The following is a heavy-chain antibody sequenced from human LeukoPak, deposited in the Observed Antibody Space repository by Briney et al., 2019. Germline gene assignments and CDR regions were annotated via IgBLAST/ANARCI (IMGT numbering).Heavy chain of an antibody. CDR3: ARDHYYRSGSYYVY. CDR1: GFTFSSYW. D-gene: IGHD3-10*01. V-gene: IGHV3-7*04. J-gene: IGHJ4*02. CDR2: IKQDESEK. Sequence: PGGSLRLSSADSGFTFSSYWMSWVRQAPGKGLEWVANIKQDESEKYYVDSVKGRFTISRDNAKNSLYLQMNSLRAEDTAVYYCARDHYYRSGSYYVYWVQGTLVTVSS.